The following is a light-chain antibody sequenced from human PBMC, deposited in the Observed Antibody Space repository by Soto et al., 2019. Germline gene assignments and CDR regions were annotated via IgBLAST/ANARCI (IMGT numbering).Light chain of an antibody. CDR1: QSVNNN. V-gene: IGKV3-15*01. CDR2: GAS. CDR3: QQYNNLPPDT. Sequence: EIILTQSPASLSVSPGERATLSCRASQSVNNNLAWYQQKSGQAPRLLIYGASTRATGIPGRFRGSGSGTEFTLTITSLQSEDFAVYFCQQYNNLPPDTFGQGTKLEIK. J-gene: IGKJ2*01.